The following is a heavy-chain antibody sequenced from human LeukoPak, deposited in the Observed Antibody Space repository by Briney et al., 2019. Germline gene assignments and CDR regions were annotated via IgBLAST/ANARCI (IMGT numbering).Heavy chain of an antibody. CDR3: ARDSYAHYYDSSGYYPPFDY. D-gene: IGHD3-22*01. CDR1: GFTFSSYA. CDR2: ISGSGGST. J-gene: IGHJ4*02. Sequence: GGSLRLSCAASGFTFSSYAMSWVRQAPGKGLEWVSAISGSGGSTYYADSVKGRFTISRDNSKNTLYLQMNSLRAEDTAVYYCARDSYAHYYDSSGYYPPFDYWGQGTLVTVSS. V-gene: IGHV3-23*01.